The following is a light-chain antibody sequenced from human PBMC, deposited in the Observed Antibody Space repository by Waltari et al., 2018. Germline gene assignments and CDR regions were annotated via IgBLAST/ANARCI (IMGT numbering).Light chain of an antibody. CDR2: KIS. CDR3: MQAAHWPKT. Sequence: EVVMTPSPLSLSVTLGQTASISCRSSQSLVHSDGNTYLNWFHQRPGQSPRRLIYKISNRDYGVPDRFSGSGSGTDFTRKITRVEAEDVGVYYCMQAAHWPKTFGQGTKVEIK. V-gene: IGKV2-30*02. J-gene: IGKJ1*01. CDR1: QSLVHSDGNTY.